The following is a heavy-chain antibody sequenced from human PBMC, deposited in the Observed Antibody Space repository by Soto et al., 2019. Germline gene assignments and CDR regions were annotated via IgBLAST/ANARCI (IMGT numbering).Heavy chain of an antibody. Sequence: SETLSLTCAVYGGSFSGYYWSWIRQPPGKGLEWIGEINHSGSTNYNPSLKSRVTISVDTSKNQFSLKLSSVTAADTAVYYCARADCSSTSCYRENYYYGMDVCGQRTTVTVSS. CDR1: GGSFSGYY. CDR2: INHSGST. CDR3: ARADCSSTSCYRENYYYGMDV. D-gene: IGHD2-2*02. J-gene: IGHJ6*02. V-gene: IGHV4-34*01.